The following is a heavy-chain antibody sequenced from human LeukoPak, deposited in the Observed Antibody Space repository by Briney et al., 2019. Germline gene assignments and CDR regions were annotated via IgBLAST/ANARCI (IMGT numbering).Heavy chain of an antibody. CDR3: AGGVRYFDWLPPDY. V-gene: IGHV4-59*08. D-gene: IGHD3-9*01. CDR2: IYYSGST. CDR1: GGSISSYY. J-gene: IGHJ4*02. Sequence: SETLSLTCPVSGGSISSYYWSWFRQPPGKGLEWIGYIYYSGSTNYNPSLKSRVTISVDTSKNQFSLKLSSVPAADTAVYYCAGGVRYFDWLPPDYWGQGTLVTVSS.